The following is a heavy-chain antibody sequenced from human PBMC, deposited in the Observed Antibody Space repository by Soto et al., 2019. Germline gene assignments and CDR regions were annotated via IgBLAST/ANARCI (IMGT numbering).Heavy chain of an antibody. Sequence: QVQLQESGPGLVKPSQTLSLSCTVSGGSISSGDYDWSWIRQPPGKGLEWIGYIYYSGSTYYNPSLKSRVTISVDTSKNQFSLKLSSVTAADTAVYYCARDPGRAAPQYYFDYWGQGTLVTVSS. CDR2: IYYSGST. J-gene: IGHJ4*02. V-gene: IGHV4-30-4*01. D-gene: IGHD6-25*01. CDR3: ARDPGRAAPQYYFDY. CDR1: GGSISSGDYD.